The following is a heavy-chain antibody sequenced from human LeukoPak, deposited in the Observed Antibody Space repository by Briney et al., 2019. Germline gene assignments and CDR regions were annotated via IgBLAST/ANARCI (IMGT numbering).Heavy chain of an antibody. CDR1: GFTFSSYW. J-gene: IGHJ4*02. CDR3: AMSYSSGYYYFDY. V-gene: IGHV3-74*01. Sequence: PGGSLRLSCAASGFTFSSYWMHWVRQAPGKGLVWVSRINSDGSSTSYADSVKGRFTISRDNAKNTLYLQMNSLRAEDTAVYYCAMSYSSGYYYFDYWGQGTLVTVSS. D-gene: IGHD3-22*01. CDR2: INSDGSST.